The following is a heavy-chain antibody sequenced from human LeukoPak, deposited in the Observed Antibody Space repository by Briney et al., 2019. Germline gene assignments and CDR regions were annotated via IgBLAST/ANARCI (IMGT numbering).Heavy chain of an antibody. V-gene: IGHV1-69*05. CDR2: ISPIFGTA. CDR1: GGTFSSYA. CDR3: ASEVVVVAARDSLGYYFDY. J-gene: IGHJ4*02. Sequence: SVKVSCKASGGTFSSYAISWVRQAPGQGLEWMGGISPIFGTANYAQKFQGRVTITTDESTSTAYMELSSLRSEDTAVYYCASEVVVVAARDSLGYYFDYWGQGTLVTVSS. D-gene: IGHD2-15*01.